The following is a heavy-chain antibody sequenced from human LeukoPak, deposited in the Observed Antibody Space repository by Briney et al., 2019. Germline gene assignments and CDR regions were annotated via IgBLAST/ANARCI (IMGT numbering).Heavy chain of an antibody. CDR3: AREVRGIIITGFDY. Sequence: SQTLSLTCAISGDSVSSNSAAWDWIRQSPSRGLEWLGRTYYRSKWYSDYALFVKSRITINPDTSKNQFSLQLNSATPEDTAVYYCAREVRGIIITGFDYWGQGTLVTVSS. J-gene: IGHJ4*02. CDR2: TYYRSKWYS. V-gene: IGHV6-1*01. CDR1: GDSVSSNSAA. D-gene: IGHD3-10*01.